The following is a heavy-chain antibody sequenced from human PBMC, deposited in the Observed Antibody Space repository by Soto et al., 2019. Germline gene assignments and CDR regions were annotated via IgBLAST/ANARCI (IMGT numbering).Heavy chain of an antibody. D-gene: IGHD3-3*01. CDR2: ISGSGGNT. J-gene: IGHJ3*02. V-gene: IGHV3-23*01. Sequence: EVQLLESGGGLIQPGGSLRLSCAVSGFIFSNYAMSWVRQAPGKGLEWVSAISGSGGNTYYADSVRGRFTISRDNPKNALYLQMNNLRAEXXXXXXXAKEHRVITXXXXXXIWGQG. CDR3: AKEHRVITXXXXXXI. CDR1: GFIFSNYA.